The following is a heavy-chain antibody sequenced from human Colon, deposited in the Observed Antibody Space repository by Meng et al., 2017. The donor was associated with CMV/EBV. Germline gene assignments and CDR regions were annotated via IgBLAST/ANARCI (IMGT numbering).Heavy chain of an antibody. CDR3: ARDSSSSSFDY. J-gene: IGHJ4*02. CDR2: IIPIFGTG. Sequence: GKVSGGTVSSYAVSWVRQAPGEGLEWMGGIIPIFGTGNYAQKFQGRVTITTDESTSTAYMGLSSLRSEDTAVYYCARDSSSSSFDYWGQGTLVTVSS. V-gene: IGHV1-69*05. D-gene: IGHD6-6*01. CDR1: GGTVSSYA.